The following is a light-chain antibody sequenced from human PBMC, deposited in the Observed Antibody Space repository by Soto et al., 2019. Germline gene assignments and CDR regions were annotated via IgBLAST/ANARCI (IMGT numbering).Light chain of an antibody. J-gene: IGLJ1*01. V-gene: IGLV2-23*01. CDR2: EGS. Sequence: QSVLAQAACVSGSPGQSITISCAGTSSDVGSYNLVSWYQQHPGKAPKLMIYEGSKRPSGVSNRFSGSKSGNTASLTISGLQAEEEADYYCCSYEGRSVFATGPKATV. CDR3: CSYEGRSV. CDR1: SSDVGSYNL.